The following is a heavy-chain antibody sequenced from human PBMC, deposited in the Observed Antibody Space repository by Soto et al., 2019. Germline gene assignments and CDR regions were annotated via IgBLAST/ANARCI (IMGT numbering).Heavy chain of an antibody. CDR2: LSNTGRRT. V-gene: IGHV3-23*01. D-gene: IGHD1-26*01. CDR1: VFPFGANA. Sequence: GSLILSCVVSVFPFGANAMSLVRQAPGKGLEWVSGLSNTGRRTSYADSVKGRFNISRDNSENTVYLQMNSLRVEDTAVYYCATEMGATQGPFDNWGQGTLVTVSS. CDR3: ATEMGATQGPFDN. J-gene: IGHJ4*02.